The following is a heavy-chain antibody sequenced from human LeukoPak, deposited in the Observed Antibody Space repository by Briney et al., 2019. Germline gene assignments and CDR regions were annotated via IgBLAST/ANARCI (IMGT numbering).Heavy chain of an antibody. V-gene: IGHV4-59*12. Sequence: SETLSLTCTVSGGSISSYYWSWIRQPPGKGLEWIGYIYYSGSTNYNPSLKSRVTISVDTSKNQFSLKLSSVTAADTAVYYCARGAYCSGGSCRKFPLDYWGQGTLVTVSS. D-gene: IGHD2-15*01. CDR1: GGSISSYY. J-gene: IGHJ4*02. CDR2: IYYSGST. CDR3: ARGAYCSGGSCRKFPLDY.